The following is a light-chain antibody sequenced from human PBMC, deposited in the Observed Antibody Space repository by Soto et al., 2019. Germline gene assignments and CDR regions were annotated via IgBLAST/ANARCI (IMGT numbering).Light chain of an antibody. CDR3: QQYYSTPLT. CDR1: QSVFYSSNNKYY. V-gene: IGKV4-1*01. Sequence: DIVMTQSPDSLAVSLGERATINCKSSQSVFYSSNNKYYLAWYQQKPGQPPKPLIYWASTRESGVPDRFSGSRSGTDFTLTISSLQAEDVAVYYCQQYYSTPLTFGQGTKVEIK. J-gene: IGKJ1*01. CDR2: WAS.